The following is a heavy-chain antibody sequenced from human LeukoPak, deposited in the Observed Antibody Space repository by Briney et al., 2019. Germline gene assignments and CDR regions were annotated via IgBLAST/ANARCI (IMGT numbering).Heavy chain of an antibody. V-gene: IGHV4-59*11. CDR1: GGSISSHS. CDR2: VHYSGST. J-gene: IGHJ4*02. CDR3: ARGSGWCDY. Sequence: PSETLSLTCTVSGGSISSHSWTWIRQPPGKGLEWIGYVHYSGSTNYNPSLKGRVTISVDTSENQFSLKLTSVTAADTAVYYCARGSGWCDYWGQGTLVTVSS. D-gene: IGHD6-19*01.